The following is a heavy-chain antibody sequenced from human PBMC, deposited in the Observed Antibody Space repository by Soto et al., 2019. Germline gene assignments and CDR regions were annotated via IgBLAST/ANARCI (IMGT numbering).Heavy chain of an antibody. CDR2: IYHDGSNK. CDR3: ASRVGAVDY. V-gene: IGHV3-33*01. CDR1: GFTFSSFV. J-gene: IGHJ4*02. D-gene: IGHD3-16*01. Sequence: QVQLVESGGGGVQPGRSLRLSCATSGFTFSSFVMHWVRQAPGKGLAWVAVIYHDGSNKYYADSVKGRFTISRDNSKSTLYLQMNSLRAEDTAVYYCASRVGAVDYWGQGTLVTVSS.